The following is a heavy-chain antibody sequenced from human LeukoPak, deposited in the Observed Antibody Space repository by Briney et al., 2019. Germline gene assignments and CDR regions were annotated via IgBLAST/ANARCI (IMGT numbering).Heavy chain of an antibody. V-gene: IGHV3-23*01. CDR3: AKDRGWLVDY. CDR2: ISGSGGST. CDR1: GFSFTSYA. J-gene: IGHJ4*02. Sequence: GGSLRLSCAASGFSFTSYAMSWVRQAPGKGLEWVSTISGSGGSTFYADSVKGRFTISRDNSKNTLYMQMNSLRVEDTAIYYCAKDRGWLVDYWGQGTLVTVSS. D-gene: IGHD3-22*01.